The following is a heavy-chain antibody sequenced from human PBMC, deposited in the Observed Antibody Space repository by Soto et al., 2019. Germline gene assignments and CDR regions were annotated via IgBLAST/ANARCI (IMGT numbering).Heavy chain of an antibody. CDR3: ARVETGTTHYYYYGMDV. CDR1: GGSISSGDYY. Sequence: SETLSLTCTVSGGSISSGDYYWSWIRQPPGKGLEWIGYIYYSGSTYYNPSLKSRVTISVDTXXXXXXXXXXXXXXXXTAVYYCARVETGTTHYYYYGMDVWGQGTTVTVSS. V-gene: IGHV4-30-4*02. D-gene: IGHD1-7*01. J-gene: IGHJ6*02. CDR2: IYYSGST.